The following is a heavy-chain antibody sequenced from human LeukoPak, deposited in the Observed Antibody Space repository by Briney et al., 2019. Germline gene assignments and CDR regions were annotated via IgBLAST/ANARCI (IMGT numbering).Heavy chain of an antibody. Sequence: SETLSLTCTVSGGSISSSSYYWGWIRQPPGKGLEWIGSIYYSGSTYYNPSLKSRVTISVDTSKNQFSLKLSSVTAADTAVYYCARVRFWSGYYTGADYWGQGTLVTVSS. CDR3: ARVRFWSGYYTGADY. CDR1: GGSISSSSYY. CDR2: IYYSGST. J-gene: IGHJ4*02. D-gene: IGHD3-3*01. V-gene: IGHV4-39*01.